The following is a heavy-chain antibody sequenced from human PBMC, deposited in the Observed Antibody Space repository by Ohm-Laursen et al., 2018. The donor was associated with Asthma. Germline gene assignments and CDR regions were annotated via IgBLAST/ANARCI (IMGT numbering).Heavy chain of an antibody. CDR2: ISTASTFI. Sequence: SLRLSCAASGYTFSRYSIHWVRQVPGKGLEWVASISTASTFIYYADSVRGRFTTSRDNSKNTLYLQMNSLRAEDTAVYYCARVGPDSSGQIDYWGQGTLVTVSS. V-gene: IGHV3-21*01. CDR3: ARVGPDSSGQIDY. D-gene: IGHD3-22*01. J-gene: IGHJ4*02. CDR1: GYTFSRYS.